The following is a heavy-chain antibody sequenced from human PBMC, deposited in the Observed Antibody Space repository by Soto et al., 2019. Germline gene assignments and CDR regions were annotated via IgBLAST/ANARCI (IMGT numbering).Heavy chain of an antibody. D-gene: IGHD3-10*01. CDR2: ISWDGGST. CDR1: GFTFDDYT. CDR3: AKAAFEDYYTFDF. J-gene: IGHJ4*02. Sequence: EVQLVESGGVVVQPRGSLRLSCAATGFTFDDYTMHWVRQAPGKGLEWVSLISWDGGSTYYADSVKGRFTISRDNSKNSLYLQMNSLRTEDTALYYCAKAAFEDYYTFDFWGQGTLVTVSS. V-gene: IGHV3-43*01.